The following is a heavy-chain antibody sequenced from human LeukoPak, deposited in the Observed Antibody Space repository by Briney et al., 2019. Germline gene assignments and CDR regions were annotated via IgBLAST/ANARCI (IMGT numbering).Heavy chain of an antibody. CDR1: GFTFSSYG. CDR2: IKSKIDGGTT. J-gene: IGHJ1*01. V-gene: IGHV3-15*01. Sequence: PGRSLRLSCAASGFTFSSYGMHWVRQAPGKGLEWVGRIKSKIDGGTTDYAAPVKGRFTISRDDLKDTLYLQMDSLKTEDTAVYYCSTLRGSRSQYFQHWGQGTLVTGSS. CDR3: STLRGSRSQYFQH. D-gene: IGHD6-13*01.